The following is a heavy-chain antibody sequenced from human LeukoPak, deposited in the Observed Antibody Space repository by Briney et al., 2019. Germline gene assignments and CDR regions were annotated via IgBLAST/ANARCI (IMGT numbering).Heavy chain of an antibody. Sequence: GGSLRLSCAASGFTFRSYGMHWVRQAPGKGLEWVAVISYGGTNKYYGDSVKGRFTISRDNSKNTLYLQMNSLRAEDTAVYYCAKDRYVLRYFDWLPFDYWGQGTLVTVSS. V-gene: IGHV3-30*18. CDR1: GFTFRSYG. D-gene: IGHD3-9*01. CDR3: AKDRYVLRYFDWLPFDY. CDR2: ISYGGTNK. J-gene: IGHJ4*02.